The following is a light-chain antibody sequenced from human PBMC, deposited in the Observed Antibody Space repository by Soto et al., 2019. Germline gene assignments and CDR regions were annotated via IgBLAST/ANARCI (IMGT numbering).Light chain of an antibody. Sequence: IQMTQSPSTLSASVGDRVTITCRASQSISSWLAWYQQKPGKAPKVLIYDASSLESGVPSRFSGSGSGTEFTLTISSLQPADFAIYYCQQYNSFPYTFGQGTKLEIK. J-gene: IGKJ2*01. CDR3: QQYNSFPYT. CDR1: QSISSW. V-gene: IGKV1-5*01. CDR2: DAS.